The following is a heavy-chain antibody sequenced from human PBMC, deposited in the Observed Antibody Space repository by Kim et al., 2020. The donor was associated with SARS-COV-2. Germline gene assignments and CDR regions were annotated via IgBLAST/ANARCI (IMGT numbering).Heavy chain of an antibody. Sequence: SETLSLTCAVYGGSFSGYYWSWIRQPPGKGLEWIGEINHSGSTNYTPSLKSRVTISVDTSKNQFSLKLSSVTAADTAVYYCAATPRACGRSYYCLDIWGQGTMVTVSS. CDR1: GGSFSGYY. D-gene: IGHD3-10*01. CDR3: AATPRACGRSYYCLDI. V-gene: IGHV4-34*01. J-gene: IGHJ3*02. CDR2: INHSGST.